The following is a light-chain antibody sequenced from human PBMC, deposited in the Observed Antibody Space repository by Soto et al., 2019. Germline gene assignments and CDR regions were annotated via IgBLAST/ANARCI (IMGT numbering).Light chain of an antibody. CDR2: DAS. CDR3: QQRSNWPPD. V-gene: IGKV3-11*01. CDR1: QSVGTS. J-gene: IGKJ3*01. Sequence: EIVLTQSPATLSLSPGERATLSCRASQSVGTSLAWYQQKPGQAPSLLIYDASNRATGIPARFSGSGSGTDFTLTISNLEPEDFAVYYCQQRSNWPPDFGPGTKVDI.